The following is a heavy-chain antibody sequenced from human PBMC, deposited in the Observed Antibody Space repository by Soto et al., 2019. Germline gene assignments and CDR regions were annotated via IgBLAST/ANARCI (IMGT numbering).Heavy chain of an antibody. CDR1: GYTLNNFG. Sequence: QVQLVQSGPEVKKSGASVKVSCKASGYTLNNFGLTWVRQVPGQGLEWMGWISVYNGKTDYAQEFQGRVTMTTETSTNTAYMELRSLGSDDTAVYYCVRRLCTSTTCKIFDYWGQGTLVTVSS. CDR3: VRRLCTSTTCKIFDY. CDR2: ISVYNGKT. J-gene: IGHJ4*02. D-gene: IGHD2-2*01. V-gene: IGHV1-18*01.